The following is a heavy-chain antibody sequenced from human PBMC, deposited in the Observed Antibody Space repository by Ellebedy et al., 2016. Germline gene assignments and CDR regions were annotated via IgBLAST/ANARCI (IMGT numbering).Heavy chain of an antibody. D-gene: IGHD3-22*01. CDR1: GLTFRTSI. J-gene: IGHJ5*02. V-gene: IGHV3-30*14. Sequence: GGSLRLSCAVSGLTFRTSILHWVRQAPGKALEWVALISHTENSEQYADSVKGRFTISRDNSKSTLFFQLNSLRPEDTAVYYCAIEKGSSGFAGWFDPWGQGTLVTVSS. CDR3: AIEKGSSGFAGWFDP. CDR2: ISHTENSE.